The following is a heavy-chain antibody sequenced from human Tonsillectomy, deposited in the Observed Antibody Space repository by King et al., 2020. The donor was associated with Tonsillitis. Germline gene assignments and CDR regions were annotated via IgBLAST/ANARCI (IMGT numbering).Heavy chain of an antibody. CDR2: TSYDGGNK. J-gene: IGHJ6*02. Sequence: QLVQSGGGVVQPGRSLRLSCAASGFTFSRYGMHWVRQAPGKGLEWVAVTSYDGGNKYYAGSVQGRFTISRDNSKNTLFLQMNSLRPADTAVYYCARPHAESKYYYYGMDVWGQGTTVTVSS. CDR3: ARPHAESKYYYYGMDV. CDR1: GFTFSRYG. V-gene: IGHV3-30*03.